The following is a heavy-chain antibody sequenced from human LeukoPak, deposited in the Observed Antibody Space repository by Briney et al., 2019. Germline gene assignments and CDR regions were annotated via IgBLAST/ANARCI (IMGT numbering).Heavy chain of an antibody. Sequence: ASVKVSCKASGYTFTGYYMHWVRQAPGQGLEWMGWINPNSGGTNYAQKFQGRVTMTRDTSISTAYMELRSLRSDDTAVYYCARKKSGWYLMDWFDPWGQGTLVTVSS. D-gene: IGHD6-19*01. J-gene: IGHJ5*02. CDR2: INPNSGGT. CDR1: GYTFTGYY. CDR3: ARKKSGWYLMDWFDP. V-gene: IGHV1-2*02.